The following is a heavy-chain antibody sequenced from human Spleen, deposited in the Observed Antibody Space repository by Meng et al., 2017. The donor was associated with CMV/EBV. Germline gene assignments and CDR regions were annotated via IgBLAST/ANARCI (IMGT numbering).Heavy chain of an antibody. V-gene: IGHV4-34*01. D-gene: IGHD5-12*01. CDR3: ARGSWVYSDDDETTGLDY. J-gene: IGHJ4*02. Sequence: GSFSGRYWSLIRQPPGKGLEWIGEINHSGSTNYSPSLKSRLTISVDASNNQFSLTLTSVTAADTAVYYCARGSWVYSDDDETTGLDYWGPGTLVTVSS. CDR2: INHSGST. CDR1: GSFSGRY.